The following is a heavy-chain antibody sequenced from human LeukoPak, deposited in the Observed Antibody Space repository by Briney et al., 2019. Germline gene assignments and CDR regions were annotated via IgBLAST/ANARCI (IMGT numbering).Heavy chain of an antibody. CDR1: GDSISSYY. J-gene: IGHJ4*02. V-gene: IGHV4-59*08. CDR3: ARSTLAMLFDY. CDR2: IYYSGST. Sequence: SETLTLTCTVSGDSISSYYWSWIRQPPGKGLEWIGYIYYSGSTNYNPSLKSRVTISVDTSKNQFSLKLSSVTAADTAVYYCARSTLAMLFDYWGQGTLVTVSS. D-gene: IGHD2/OR15-2a*01.